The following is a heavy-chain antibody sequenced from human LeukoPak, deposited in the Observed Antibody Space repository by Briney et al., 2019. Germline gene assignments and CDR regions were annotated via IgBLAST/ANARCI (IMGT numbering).Heavy chain of an antibody. CDR3: ARGVYIAAAQYGY. V-gene: IGHV4-59*11. CDR1: GGSISYHY. J-gene: IGHJ4*02. Sequence: SETLSLTCTVSGGSISYHYCNWIRQPPGKGLEWIGYVYHSGTTNYNPSLKSRVTISLDTSKNHFSLRLNSLTAADTAVYYCARGVYIAAAQYGYWGQGTLVTVSS. D-gene: IGHD6-13*01. CDR2: VYHSGTT.